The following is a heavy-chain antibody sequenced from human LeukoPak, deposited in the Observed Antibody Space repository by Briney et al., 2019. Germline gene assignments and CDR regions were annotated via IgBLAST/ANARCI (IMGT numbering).Heavy chain of an antibody. V-gene: IGHV3-15*01. CDR3: TTHPY. CDR2: VKTKTVGGTT. CDR1: GFTFSNAW. Sequence: PGGSPRLSCAASGFTFSNAWMNWVRQAPGKGLEWVGRVKTKTVGGTTDYAAPVKGRFTISRDDSKNTLYLQMDSLKTEDTAVYYCTTHPYWGQGTLVTVSS. J-gene: IGHJ4*02.